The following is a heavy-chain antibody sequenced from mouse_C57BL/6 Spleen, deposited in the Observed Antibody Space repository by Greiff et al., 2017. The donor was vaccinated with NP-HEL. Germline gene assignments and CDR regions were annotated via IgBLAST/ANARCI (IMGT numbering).Heavy chain of an antibody. CDR2: IDPSDSYT. Sequence: VQLQQSGAELVKPGASVKLSCKASGYTFTSYWMQWVKQRPGQGLEWIGEIDPSDSYTNYNQKFKGKATLTVDTSSSTAYMQLSSLTSEDSAVYYCANWFAYWGQGTLVTVSA. CDR3: ANWFAY. CDR1: GYTFTSYW. J-gene: IGHJ3*01. V-gene: IGHV1-50*01.